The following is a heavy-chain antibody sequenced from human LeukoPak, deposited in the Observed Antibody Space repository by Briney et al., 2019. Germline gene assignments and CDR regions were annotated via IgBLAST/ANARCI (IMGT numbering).Heavy chain of an antibody. CDR3: ARGHRVWVVGTPQHFDY. J-gene: IGHJ4*02. CDR2: IHYSGCT. D-gene: IGHD5-12*01. Sequence: SETLSPTCAVCGGSLRGYYWRGIRGPPGKGGEGGGEIHYSGCTNYIPSLQRRVSISLAPSKHQFSLKLTSVTAADPAVYYCARGHRVWVVGTPQHFDYWGQGTLVTLSS. CDR1: GGSLRGYY. V-gene: IGHV4-34*01.